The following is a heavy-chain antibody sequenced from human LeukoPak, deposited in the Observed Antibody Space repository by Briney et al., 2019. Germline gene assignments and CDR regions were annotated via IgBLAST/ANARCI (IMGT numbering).Heavy chain of an antibody. CDR3: ARGADYGGNFDY. D-gene: IGHD4-23*01. V-gene: IGHV3-72*01. J-gene: IGHJ4*02. CDR1: GFTFSDHY. CDR2: TRNKANSYTT. Sequence: PGGPLRLSCAASGFTFSDHYMDWVRQAPGKGLGWVGRTRNKANSYTTEYAASVKGRFTISRDDSKNSLYLQMNSLKTEDTAVYYCARGADYGGNFDYWGQGTLVTVSS.